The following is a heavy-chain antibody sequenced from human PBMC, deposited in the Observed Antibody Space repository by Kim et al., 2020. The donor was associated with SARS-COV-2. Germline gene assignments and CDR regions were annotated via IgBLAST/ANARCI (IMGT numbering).Heavy chain of an antibody. CDR3: ARERPPAVDNYYFGLDV. D-gene: IGHD5-12*01. V-gene: IGHV3-11*05. CDR2: ISSSGSYI. J-gene: IGHJ6*02. Sequence: GGSLRLSCAASGFIFSDYYMSWMRQAPGKGLELVAYISSSGSYINHADSVGGRFTISRDNAKNSLYLQMNSLRDEDTAIYYCARERPPAVDNYYFGLDVWDPGTTVTVSS. CDR1: GFIFSDYY.